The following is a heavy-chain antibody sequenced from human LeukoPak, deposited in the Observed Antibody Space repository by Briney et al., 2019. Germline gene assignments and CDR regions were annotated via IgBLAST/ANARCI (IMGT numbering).Heavy chain of an antibody. CDR2: IYPGDSDT. V-gene: IGHV5-51*01. D-gene: IGHD4-17*01. Sequence: GESLKISCKGSGYSFTSYWIGWVRQMPGKGLEGMGIIYPGDSDTRYSPSFQCQVTISADKSISTAYLQWSSLKASDTAMYYCAVYAIRASYGDYTSHVDYWGQGTLVTVSS. CDR3: AVYAIRASYGDYTSHVDY. CDR1: GYSFTSYW. J-gene: IGHJ4*02.